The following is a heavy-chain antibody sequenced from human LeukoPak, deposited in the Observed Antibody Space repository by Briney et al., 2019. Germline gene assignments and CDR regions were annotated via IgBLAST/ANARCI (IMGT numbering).Heavy chain of an antibody. D-gene: IGHD6-19*01. J-gene: IGHJ4*02. CDR2: ISSSGSTI. Sequence: GGSLRLSCAASGFTFSSYEMNWVRQAPGKGLEWISFISSSGSTIYYADSVKGRFTISRDNAKNSLYLQMNSLRAEDTALYYCARDLFSSHDYWGQGTLVTVSS. CDR1: GFTFSSYE. CDR3: ARDLFSSHDY. V-gene: IGHV3-48*03.